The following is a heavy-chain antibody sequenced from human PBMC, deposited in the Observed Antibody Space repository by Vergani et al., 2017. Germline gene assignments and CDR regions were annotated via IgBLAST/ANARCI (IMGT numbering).Heavy chain of an antibody. V-gene: IGHV4-59*01. CDR2: IYYSGST. Sequence: QVQLQESGPGLVKPSETLSLTCTVPGGSISSYYWSWIRQPPGKGLEWIGYIYYSGSTNYNPSLKSRVTISVDTSKNQFSLKLSSVTAADTAVYYCARVLGGRWLQSRAYYFDYWGQGTLVTVSS. CDR1: GGSISSYY. CDR3: ARVLGGRWLQSRAYYFDY. J-gene: IGHJ4*02. D-gene: IGHD5-24*01.